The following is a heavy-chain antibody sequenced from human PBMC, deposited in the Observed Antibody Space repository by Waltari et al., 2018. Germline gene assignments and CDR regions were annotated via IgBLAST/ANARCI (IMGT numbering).Heavy chain of an antibody. D-gene: IGHD3-10*01. J-gene: IGHJ4*02. CDR3: ARVRRAPPVSGD. CDR2: IYYSGST. CDR1: AGSISTGGYY. Sequence: QVQLQESGPGLVKPSQTLSLTCTVSAGSISTGGYYWRWVRTHPGKGLEWIGYIYYSGSTYYNPSLKSRVTISVDTSKNQFSLKLSSVTAADTAVYYCARVRRAPPVSGDWGQGTLVTVSS. V-gene: IGHV4-31*03.